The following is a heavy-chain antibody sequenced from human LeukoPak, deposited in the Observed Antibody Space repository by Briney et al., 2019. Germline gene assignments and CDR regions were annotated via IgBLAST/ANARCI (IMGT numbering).Heavy chain of an antibody. Sequence: GGSLRLSCAASGFTFSSYAMSWVRQAPGKGLEWVSAISGSGGSTYYADSVKGRFTISRDNSKNTLYLQMNSLRAEDTAVYYCAREGQYYDFWSGSSRGYGMDVWGQGTTVTVSS. CDR1: GFTFSSYA. V-gene: IGHV3-23*01. CDR2: ISGSGGST. CDR3: AREGQYYDFWSGSSRGYGMDV. D-gene: IGHD3-3*01. J-gene: IGHJ6*02.